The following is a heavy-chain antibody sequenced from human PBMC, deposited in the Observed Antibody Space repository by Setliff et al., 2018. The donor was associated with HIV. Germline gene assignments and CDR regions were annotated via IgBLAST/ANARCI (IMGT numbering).Heavy chain of an antibody. D-gene: IGHD5-18*01. J-gene: IGHJ6*03. CDR2: ISAYNGNT. CDR3: ARDPRSGYDSDTAMVTVYYYYMDV. CDR1: GYTFTSYG. Sequence: ASVKVSCKASGYTFTSYGISWVRQAPGQGLEWMGWISAYNGNTNYAQKLRGRVTMTTDTSTSTAYMELRSLRSDDTAVYYCARDPRSGYDSDTAMVTVYYYYMDVWGKGTTVTVS. V-gene: IGHV1-18*01.